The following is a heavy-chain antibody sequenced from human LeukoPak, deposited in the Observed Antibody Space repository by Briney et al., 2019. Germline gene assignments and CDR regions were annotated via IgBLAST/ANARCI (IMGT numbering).Heavy chain of an antibody. CDR1: GFTFSTYA. CDR3: ARGQYQMEY. CDR2: ISGSGDTT. J-gene: IGHJ4*02. D-gene: IGHD5-24*01. Sequence: GGSLRLSCAASGFTFSTYAMTWVRQAPGKRLECVSGISGSGDTTYYADSVKGRLTISRDNSKNTLYVQMNSLRVEDTAVYYCARGQYQMEYWGQGTLVTVSS. V-gene: IGHV3-23*01.